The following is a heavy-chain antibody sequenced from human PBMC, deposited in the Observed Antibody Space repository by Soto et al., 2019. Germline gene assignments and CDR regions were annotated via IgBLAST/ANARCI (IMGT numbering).Heavy chain of an antibody. Sequence: QVQLVQSGAEVKKPGASVKVSCKASGYTFTSYGISWVRQAPGQGLEWMGWISAYNGNTNYAQKLQGRVTMTTDTSTSTAYMELRSLRSDDTAVYYCARDRTLTYYYDSSGYYNWFDPWGQPTLVTVSS. D-gene: IGHD3-22*01. CDR3: ARDRTLTYYYDSSGYYNWFDP. CDR2: ISAYNGNT. V-gene: IGHV1-18*01. J-gene: IGHJ5*02. CDR1: GYTFTSYG.